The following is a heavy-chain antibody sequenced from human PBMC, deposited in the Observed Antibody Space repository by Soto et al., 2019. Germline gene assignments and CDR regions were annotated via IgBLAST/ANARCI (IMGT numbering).Heavy chain of an antibody. CDR3: ARVVPGAEAWFGP. J-gene: IGHJ5*02. Sequence: QVQLVQSGGEVKRPGASVKVSCKTSGYTFSNYGITWVRQAPGQPLEWLGWISLYSDGTNYAQKFQGRVSMTTDTSTTTAYMELRSLRSDDTAVYYCARVVPGAEAWFGPWGQGTLFNVSA. V-gene: IGHV1-18*01. CDR2: ISLYSDGT. D-gene: IGHD2-2*01. CDR1: GYTFSNYG.